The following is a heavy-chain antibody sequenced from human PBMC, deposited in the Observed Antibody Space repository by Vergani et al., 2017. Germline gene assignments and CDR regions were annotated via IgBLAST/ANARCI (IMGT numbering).Heavy chain of an antibody. CDR2: ISSSSSYI. J-gene: IGHJ3*02. CDR3: AREVDSGSYLSAFDI. Sequence: EVQLVESGGGLVKPGGSLRLSCAASGFTFSSYSMNWVRQAPGKGLEWVSSISSSSSYIYYADSVKGRVTISRDNAKNSLYLQMNSLRAEDTAVYYCAREVDSGSYLSAFDIWGQGRMVTVSS. CDR1: GFTFSSYS. D-gene: IGHD1-26*01. V-gene: IGHV3-21*01.